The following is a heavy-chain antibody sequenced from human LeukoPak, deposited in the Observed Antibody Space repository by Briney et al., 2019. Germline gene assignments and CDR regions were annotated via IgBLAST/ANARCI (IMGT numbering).Heavy chain of an antibody. CDR2: VNPTSGVT. J-gene: IGHJ4*02. V-gene: IGHV1-2*02. Sequence: ASVKVSCKASGYSFSGYYIQWVRQAPGQGLEWMGWVNPTSGVTDYAQKFQGRVTMTRDTSITTAYMELSSLRSDDTAMYYCVKGGYCTGGRCYGEYYWGQGTLVNVSS. D-gene: IGHD2-15*01. CDR3: VKGGYCTGGRCYGEYY. CDR1: GYSFSGYY.